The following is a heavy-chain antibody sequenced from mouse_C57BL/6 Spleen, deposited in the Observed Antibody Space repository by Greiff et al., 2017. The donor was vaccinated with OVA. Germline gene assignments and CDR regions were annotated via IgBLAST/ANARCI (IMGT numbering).Heavy chain of an antibody. D-gene: IGHD1-1*01. J-gene: IGHJ4*01. Sequence: VQLQQSGAELARPGASVKLSCKASGYTFTSYGISWVKQRTGQGLEWIGEIYPRSGNTYYNEKFKGKATLTADKSSSTAYMELRSLTSEDSAVYFCARSANYYGSSYDYAMDYWGQGTSVTVSS. CDR1: GYTFTSYG. V-gene: IGHV1-81*01. CDR2: IYPRSGNT. CDR3: ARSANYYGSSYDYAMDY.